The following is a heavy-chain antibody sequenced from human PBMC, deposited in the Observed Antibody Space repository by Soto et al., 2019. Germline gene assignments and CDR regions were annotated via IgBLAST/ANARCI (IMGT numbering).Heavy chain of an antibody. CDR3: AKDTTDYGDYEFDY. CDR1: GFTFSSYA. CDR2: ISGSGGST. D-gene: IGHD4-17*01. V-gene: IGHV3-23*01. Sequence: GGSLRLSCAASGFTFSSYAMSWVRQAPGKGLEWVSAISGSGGSTYYADSVKGRFTISRDNSKNTLYLQINSLRAEDTAVYFCAKDTTDYGDYEFDYWGQGTLVTVSS. J-gene: IGHJ4*02.